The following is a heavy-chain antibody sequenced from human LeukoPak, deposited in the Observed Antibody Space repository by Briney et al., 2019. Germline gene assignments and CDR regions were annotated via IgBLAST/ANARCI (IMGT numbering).Heavy chain of an antibody. D-gene: IGHD2-2*02. CDR2: ISSNGVTT. J-gene: IGHJ4*02. CDR3: VCIPHLNG. CDR1: GFTFSTYA. Sequence: GGSLRLSCSASGFTFSTYAMHWVRQAPGEGLEYVSAISSNGVTTYYADSVKGRFTISRDNSKNILYLQMSSLGPEDTAVYYCVCIPHLNGWGQGSLVTVSS. V-gene: IGHV3-64D*06.